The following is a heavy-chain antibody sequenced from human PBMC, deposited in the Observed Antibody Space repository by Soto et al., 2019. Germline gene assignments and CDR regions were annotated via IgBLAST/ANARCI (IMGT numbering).Heavy chain of an antibody. CDR1: GFTFSSYG. Sequence: QVQLVESGGGVVQPGRSLRLSCAASGFTFSSYGMHWVRQAPGKGLEWVAVIWYDGSNKYYADSVKGRFTISRDNSKNTLYLQMNSLRAEDTAVYYCAREGIVGATYYYYYGMDVWGQGTTVTVSS. CDR2: IWYDGSNK. V-gene: IGHV3-33*01. J-gene: IGHJ6*02. CDR3: AREGIVGATYYYYYGMDV. D-gene: IGHD1-26*01.